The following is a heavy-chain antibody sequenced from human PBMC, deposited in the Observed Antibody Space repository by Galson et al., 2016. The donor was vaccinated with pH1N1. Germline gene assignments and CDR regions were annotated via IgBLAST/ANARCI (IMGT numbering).Heavy chain of an antibody. Sequence: TLSLTCAVSGYSIISGYYWGWVRQPPGKGLEWIGSIFHSGSTYYNPSLKSRVTISVDTSRNQFSLTLSSVTAADTALYYCASSIPVTALDAFDLWGQGTMLTVSS. J-gene: IGHJ3*01. V-gene: IGHV4-38-2*01. CDR3: ASSIPVTALDAFDL. CDR1: GYSIISGYY. CDR2: IFHSGST. D-gene: IGHD2-21*02.